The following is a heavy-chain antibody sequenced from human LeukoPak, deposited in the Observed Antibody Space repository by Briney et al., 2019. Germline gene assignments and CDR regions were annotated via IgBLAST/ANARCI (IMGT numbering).Heavy chain of an antibody. CDR3: ARYDSGSYAPIFDP. CDR1: GGSISSYY. V-gene: IGHV4-59*01. D-gene: IGHD1-26*01. CDR2: IYYSGST. J-gene: IGHJ5*02. Sequence: SETPSLTCTVSGGSISSYYWSWIRQPPGKGLEWIGYIYYSGSTNYNPSLKSRVTISVDTSKNQFSLKLSSVTAADTAVYYCARYDSGSYAPIFDPWGQGTLVTVSS.